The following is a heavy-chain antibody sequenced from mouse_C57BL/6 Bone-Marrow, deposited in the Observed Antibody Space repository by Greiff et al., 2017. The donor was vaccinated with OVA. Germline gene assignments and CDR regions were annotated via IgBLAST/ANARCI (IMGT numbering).Heavy chain of an antibody. CDR1: GYTFTSYW. Sequence: VQLQQPGAELVKPGASVKLSCKASGYTFTSYWMQWVKQRPGQGLEWIGEIDPSDSSTNYNQKFKGKATLTVDTSSSTAYMQLSSLTSEDSAVYYCASAVCAYWGQGTLVTVSA. J-gene: IGHJ3*01. CDR2: IDPSDSST. V-gene: IGHV1-50*01. CDR3: ASAVCAY.